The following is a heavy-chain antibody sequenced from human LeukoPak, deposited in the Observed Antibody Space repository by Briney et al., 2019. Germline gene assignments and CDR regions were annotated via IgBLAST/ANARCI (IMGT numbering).Heavy chain of an antibody. Sequence: GASVKVSCKASGYTFTSYDINWVRQATGQGLEWMGWMNPNSGNTGCAQKFQGRVTMTRNTSISTAYMELSSLRSEDTAVYYCARESRRRGNYWGQGTQVTVSS. CDR1: GYTFTSYD. D-gene: IGHD3-16*01. V-gene: IGHV1-8*01. CDR2: MNPNSGNT. CDR3: ARESRRRGNY. J-gene: IGHJ4*02.